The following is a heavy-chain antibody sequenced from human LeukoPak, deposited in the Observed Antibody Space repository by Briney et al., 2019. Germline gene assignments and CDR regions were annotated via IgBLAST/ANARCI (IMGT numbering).Heavy chain of an antibody. CDR2: IKQDGSEK. CDR3: AELGITMIGGV. J-gene: IGHJ6*04. V-gene: IGHV3-7*01. D-gene: IGHD3-10*02. CDR1: GFTFSSYW. Sequence: GGSLRLSCAASGFTFSSYWMSWVRQAPGKGLEWVANIKQDGSEKYYVDSVEGRFAISRDNAKNSLYLQMNSLRAEDTAVYYCAELGITMIGGVWGKGTTVTISS.